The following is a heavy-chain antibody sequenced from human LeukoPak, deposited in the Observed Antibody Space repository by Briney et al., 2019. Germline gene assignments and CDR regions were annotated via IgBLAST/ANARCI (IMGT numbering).Heavy chain of an antibody. J-gene: IGHJ4*02. CDR2: ISGSGGST. CDR3: ATTYSSGWSPAVYYFDY. V-gene: IGHV3-23*01. D-gene: IGHD6-19*01. Sequence: GGSLRLSCAASGFTLSSYAMSWVRQAPGKGLEWVSAISGSGGSTYYADSVKGRFTISRDNSKNTLYLQMNSLRAEDTAVYYCATTYSSGWSPAVYYFDYWGQGTLVTVSS. CDR1: GFTLSSYA.